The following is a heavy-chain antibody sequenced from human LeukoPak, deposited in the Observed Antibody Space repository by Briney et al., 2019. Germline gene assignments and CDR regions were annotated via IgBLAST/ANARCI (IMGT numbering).Heavy chain of an antibody. CDR1: GFTFSSYG. CDR2: ISYDGSNK. D-gene: IGHD5-24*01. Sequence: GRSLRLSCAASGFTFSSYGMHWVRQAPGKGLEWVAVISYDGSNKYYADSVKGRFTISRDNSKNTLYLQMNSLRAEDTAVYYCAKDFPRDGYALVHDAFDIWGQGTMVTVSS. V-gene: IGHV3-30*18. CDR3: AKDFPRDGYALVHDAFDI. J-gene: IGHJ3*02.